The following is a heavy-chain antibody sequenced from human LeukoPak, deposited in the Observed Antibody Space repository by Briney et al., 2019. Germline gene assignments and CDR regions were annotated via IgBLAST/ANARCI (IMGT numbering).Heavy chain of an antibody. CDR3: ARDLVVVAANWFDP. CDR2: ISAYNGNT. V-gene: IGHV1-18*01. Sequence: GASVTVSCKASGYTFTSYGISWVRQAPGQGLEWMGWISAYNGNTNYAQKLQGRVTMTTDTSTSTAYMELRSLRSDDTAVYYCARDLVVVAANWFDPWGQGTLVTVSS. D-gene: IGHD2-15*01. J-gene: IGHJ5*02. CDR1: GYTFTSYG.